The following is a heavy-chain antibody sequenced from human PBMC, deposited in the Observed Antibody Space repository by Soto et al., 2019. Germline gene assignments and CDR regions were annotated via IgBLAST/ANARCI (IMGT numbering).Heavy chain of an antibody. CDR1: GFSLSTSGVG. CDR3: ARRRGASSTVGAFDI. Sequence: QITLKESGPTLVKPTQTLTLTCTFSGFSLSTSGVGVGWIRQPPGKALECLAVIFCNDDKRYSPSLKTRLTITKDNSTTQVVLTLTDMDPVDTATYYCARRRGASSTVGAFDIWGQGKMVTVSS. D-gene: IGHD6-6*01. V-gene: IGHV2-5*01. CDR2: IFCNDDK. J-gene: IGHJ3*02.